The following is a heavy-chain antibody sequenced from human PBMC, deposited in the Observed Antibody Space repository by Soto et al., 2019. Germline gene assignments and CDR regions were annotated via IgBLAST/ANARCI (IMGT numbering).Heavy chain of an antibody. CDR3: AREGEFPTFDI. CDR1: GYPFTGYY. D-gene: IGHD3-10*01. Sequence: ASVKVSCKASGYPFTGYYIHWVRQAPGQGLEWVGWINPDSGDTNYAQKFQGRVTMTRDTSISTAYMELSRLRSDDTAVYYCAREGEFPTFDIWGQGTMVTVSS. CDR2: INPDSGDT. V-gene: IGHV1-2*02. J-gene: IGHJ3*02.